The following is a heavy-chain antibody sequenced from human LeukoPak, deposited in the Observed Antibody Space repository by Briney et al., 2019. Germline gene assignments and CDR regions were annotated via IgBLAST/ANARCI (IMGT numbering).Heavy chain of an antibody. V-gene: IGHV4-39*07. CDR3: ASVVAVAGTGPHYFDY. CDR2: MYYSGST. D-gene: IGHD6-19*01. Sequence: PSETLSLTCTVSGGSISSSSYFWGWIRQPPGKGLEWIGSMYYSGSTYYNPSLKSRVTISVDTSKNQFSLKLSSVTAADTAVYYCASVVAVAGTGPHYFDYWGQGTLVTVSS. CDR1: GGSISSSSYF. J-gene: IGHJ4*02.